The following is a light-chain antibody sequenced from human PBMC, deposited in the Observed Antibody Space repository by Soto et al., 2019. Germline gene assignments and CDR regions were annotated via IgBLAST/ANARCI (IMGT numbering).Light chain of an antibody. CDR1: QSVTTR. CDR3: QQYGGSPLT. CDR2: GAS. Sequence: ERVTLSCRASQSVTTRLAWYQHKPGQAPTLLMSGASNRASGVPVRFSGSGSGTDFTLTITRLEPEDFALYYCQQYGGSPLTFGLGTRLEIK. J-gene: IGKJ5*01. V-gene: IGKV3-20*01.